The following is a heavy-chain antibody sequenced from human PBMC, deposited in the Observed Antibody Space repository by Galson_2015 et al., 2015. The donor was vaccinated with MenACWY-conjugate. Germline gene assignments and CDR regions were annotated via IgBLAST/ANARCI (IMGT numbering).Heavy chain of an antibody. CDR1: GFNFRNYW. V-gene: IGHV3-74*01. CDR3: VRPIMTFAAVRSLDY. D-gene: IGHD3-10*01. CDR2: INKDGSRT. J-gene: IGHJ4*02. Sequence: SLRLSCAASGFNFRNYWMHWVRQDPGKGLAWISHINKDGSRTTYADSVKGRFTISRDNAKNTVYLQMNSLRTEDTAVYYCVRPIMTFAAVRSLDYWGQGTVVTVSS.